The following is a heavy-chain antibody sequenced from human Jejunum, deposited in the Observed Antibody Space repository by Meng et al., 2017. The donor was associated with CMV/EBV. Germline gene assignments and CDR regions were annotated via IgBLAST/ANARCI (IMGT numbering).Heavy chain of an antibody. V-gene: IGHV1-3*04. J-gene: IGHJ4*02. CDR2: INTGNGDT. Sequence: VQVSCKTSGYAFTSYAIHWVRQAPGQRLEWMGIINTGNGDTKYSQNFQGRVTFTRDTSVNTAYMELSSLRSEDTAVYYCVREMYGGQHDYWGQGTLVTVS. CDR3: VREMYGGQHDY. CDR1: GYAFTSYA. D-gene: IGHD2-15*01.